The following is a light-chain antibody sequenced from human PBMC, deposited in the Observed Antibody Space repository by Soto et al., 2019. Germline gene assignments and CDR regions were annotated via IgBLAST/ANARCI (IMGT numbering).Light chain of an antibody. CDR3: ASWDDILTVV. J-gene: IGLJ2*01. CDR1: NSNIGGKT. V-gene: IGLV1-44*01. Sequence: QSALAQPPSASATPGQRVTISCSGSNSNIGGKTVTWYQQIPGQAPKVVIHSDDQRPSGVPDRFSGSKSGTSASLAISAVQSDVVADSFCASWDDILTVVFGGGT. CDR2: SDD.